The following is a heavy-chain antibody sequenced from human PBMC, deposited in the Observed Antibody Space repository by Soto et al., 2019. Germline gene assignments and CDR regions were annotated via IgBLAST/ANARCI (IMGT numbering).Heavy chain of an antibody. CDR2: ISSSGGYT. J-gene: IGHJ4*02. Sequence: QVQLVESGGGLVKPGGSLRLSCAASGFTFIDYYMSWIRQAPGKGLEWVSYISSSGGYTKYADSVKGRFTISRDNAKNSVYLQMNSLRAEDTAVYYCARDKARYFAWDPTPLPDHWGQGTLVTVSS. D-gene: IGHD3-9*01. V-gene: IGHV3-11*05. CDR1: GFTFIDYY. CDR3: ARDKARYFAWDPTPLPDH.